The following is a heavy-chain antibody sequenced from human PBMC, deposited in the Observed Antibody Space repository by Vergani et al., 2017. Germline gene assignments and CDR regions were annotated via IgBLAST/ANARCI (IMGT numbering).Heavy chain of an antibody. CDR3: ARGRRPHAYYYDSSGYYTHRNYYYYYGMDV. Sequence: QVQLVQSGAEVKKPGSSVKVSCKASGGTFSSYAISWVRQAPGQGLEWMGRFIPIFGTANYAQKFQGRVTITADESTSTAYMELSSLRSEDTAVYYCARGRRPHAYYYDSSGYYTHRNYYYYYGMDVWGQGTTVTVSS. V-gene: IGHV1-69*18. CDR2: FIPIFGTA. D-gene: IGHD3-22*01. CDR1: GGTFSSYA. J-gene: IGHJ6*02.